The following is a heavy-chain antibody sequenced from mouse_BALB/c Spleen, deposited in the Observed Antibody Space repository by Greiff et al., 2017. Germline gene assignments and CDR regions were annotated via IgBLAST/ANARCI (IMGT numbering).Heavy chain of an antibody. CDR1: GFTFSSYG. Sequence: EVQLVESRGDLVKPGGSLKLSCAASGFTFSSYGMSWVRQTPDKRLEWVATISSGGSYTYYPDSVKGRFTISRDNAKNTLYLQMSSLKSEDTAMYYCAREGTWFAYWGQGTLVTVSA. V-gene: IGHV5-6*01. CDR3: AREGTWFAY. J-gene: IGHJ3*01. CDR2: ISSGGSYT.